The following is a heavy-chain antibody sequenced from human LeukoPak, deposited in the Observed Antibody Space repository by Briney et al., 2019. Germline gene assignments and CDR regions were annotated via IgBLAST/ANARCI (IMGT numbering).Heavy chain of an antibody. J-gene: IGHJ4*02. CDR2: IYYSGST. V-gene: IGHV4-39*07. Sequence: PSETLSLTCTVSGGSVSSSTNYWGWIRQPPGKGLEWIGTIYYSGSTYYNPSLKSRVSLSVDTSKNQFSLKLSSVTAADTAVYFCARVQDSGMIVVVINPFDYWGQGTLVTVSS. CDR3: ARVQDSGMIVVVINPFDY. D-gene: IGHD3-22*01. CDR1: GGSVSSSTNY.